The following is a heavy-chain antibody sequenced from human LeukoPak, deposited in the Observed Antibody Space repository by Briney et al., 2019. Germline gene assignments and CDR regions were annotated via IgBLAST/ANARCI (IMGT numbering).Heavy chain of an antibody. V-gene: IGHV4-4*07. Sequence: SETLSLTCSVSVGFTTYDYWNWIRQPAGKAPEWIGRIHTTGSTNYNPSLKSRLTMTLDKSKKQFSLKVTSMTAADTALYYCARGGGNKHFDSWGQGILVTVSS. D-gene: IGHD2-15*01. CDR1: VGFTTYDY. CDR3: ARGGGNKHFDS. CDR2: IHTTGST. J-gene: IGHJ4*02.